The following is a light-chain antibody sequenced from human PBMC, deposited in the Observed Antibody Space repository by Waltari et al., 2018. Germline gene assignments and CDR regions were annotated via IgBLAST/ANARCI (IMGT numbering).Light chain of an antibody. Sequence: DVVLTQSPLSLPVTPGEPASISCRSSQSLLHSRGYNYLDWYLQKQGQSPQLLIYLGSSRASGVPDRFTGSGSGTDFTLRITRVEAEDVGLYYCMQALHSITFVQGTRLEIK. CDR3: MQALHSIT. CDR1: QSLLHSRGYNY. J-gene: IGKJ5*01. V-gene: IGKV2-28*01. CDR2: LGS.